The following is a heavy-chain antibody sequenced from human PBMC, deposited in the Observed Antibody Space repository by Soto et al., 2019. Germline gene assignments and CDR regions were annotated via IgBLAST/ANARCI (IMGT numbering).Heavy chain of an antibody. CDR3: VRGARGDFSSGATGGLDV. D-gene: IGHD3-3*01. CDR2: TIPIFETS. V-gene: IGHV1-69*01. Sequence: VQLVQSGAEVRKPGSSVTVSCRASGGTFGSAAISWVRQAPGQGLEWMGETIPIFETSTYALKFQGRLTRSADEYTDTAYMVLTSLRSEDTATYFCVRGARGDFSSGATGGLDVWGQGTSVMVSS. J-gene: IGHJ6*02. CDR1: GGTFGSAA.